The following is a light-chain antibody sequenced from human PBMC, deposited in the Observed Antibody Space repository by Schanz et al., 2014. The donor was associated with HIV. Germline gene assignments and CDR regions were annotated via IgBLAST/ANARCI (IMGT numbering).Light chain of an antibody. CDR2: GAS. Sequence: EIVLTQSPGTLSLSPGERATLSCRASQSVSSSSLVWYQQKAGQPPRLLIYGASSGATGIPDRFSGSGSGTDFNLTISRLEPEDFAVYYCQQRSNWPITFGQGTRLEIK. J-gene: IGKJ5*01. V-gene: IGKV3D-20*02. CDR1: QSVSSSS. CDR3: QQRSNWPIT.